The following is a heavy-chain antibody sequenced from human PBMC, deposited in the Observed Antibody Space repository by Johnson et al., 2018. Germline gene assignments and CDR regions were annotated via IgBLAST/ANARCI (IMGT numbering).Heavy chain of an antibody. J-gene: IGHJ6*03. CDR2: ISYDGSNK. V-gene: IGHV3-30*18. Sequence: QVQLVQSGGGVVQPGRSLRLSCAASGFTFSSYGMHWVRQAPGKGLEWVAVISYDGSNKYYADSVKVRFTISRDNSKNTLYLQMNSRRAEDTAVYYCAKVAAAGTGYYYYYYMDVWGKGTTVTVSS. CDR3: AKVAAAGTGYYYYYYMDV. D-gene: IGHD6-13*01. CDR1: GFTFSSYG.